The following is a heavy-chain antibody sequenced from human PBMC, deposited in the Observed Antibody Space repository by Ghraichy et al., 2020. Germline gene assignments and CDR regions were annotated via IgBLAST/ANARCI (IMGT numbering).Heavy chain of an antibody. V-gene: IGHV4-59*01. J-gene: IGHJ3*01. CDR1: GGSISSYY. CDR3: ARTYSSSWYDAFDV. Sequence: SETLSLTCTVSGGSISSYYWSWIRQPPGKGLEWIGYIYYSGSTNYNPSLKSRVTISVDTSKNQLYLKLSSVTAADTAVYYCARTYSSSWYDAFDVWGQGTMVTVSA. D-gene: IGHD6-13*01. CDR2: IYYSGST.